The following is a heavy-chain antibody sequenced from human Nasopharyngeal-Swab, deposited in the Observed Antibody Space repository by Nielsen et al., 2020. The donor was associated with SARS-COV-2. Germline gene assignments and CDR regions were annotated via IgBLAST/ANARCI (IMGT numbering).Heavy chain of an antibody. CDR1: GGSFSGYY. V-gene: IGHV4-34*01. Sequence: SQTPSLTCAVYGGSFSGYYWSWIRQPPGKGLEWIGEINHSGSTNYNPSLKSRVTISVDTSKNQFSLKLSSVTAADTAVYYCARGYGSGSWGQGTLVTVSS. CDR3: ARGYGSGS. D-gene: IGHD3-10*01. CDR2: INHSGST. J-gene: IGHJ4*02.